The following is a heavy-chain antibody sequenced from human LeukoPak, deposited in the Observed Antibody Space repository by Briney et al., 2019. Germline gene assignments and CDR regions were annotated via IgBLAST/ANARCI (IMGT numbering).Heavy chain of an antibody. D-gene: IGHD6-13*01. J-gene: IGHJ4*02. CDR3: VSSWHVYFDY. CDR2: IYTSGST. Sequence: SETLSLTCTVSGGSISSSSYYWGWIRQPPGKGLEWIGRIYTSGSTNYNPSLKGRVTMSVDTSKNQFSLKLSSVTAADTAVYYCVSSWHVYFDYWGQGTLVTVSS. V-gene: IGHV4-39*07. CDR1: GGSISSSSYY.